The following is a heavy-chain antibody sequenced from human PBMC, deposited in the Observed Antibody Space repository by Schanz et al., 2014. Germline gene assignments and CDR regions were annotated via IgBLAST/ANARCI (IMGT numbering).Heavy chain of an antibody. J-gene: IGHJ6*02. CDR3: AKDGDFELSTNCHYFGMDV. Sequence: EVLLVESGGGLVQPGGSLRLTCAASGFSFSNYAMTWVRQAPGRGLEWVSSISDSGDATYYADSVKGRFTITRDNSKNTMYLQMKSLRAEDTAVYYCAKDGDFELSTNCHYFGMDVGGQGTTVTVSS. V-gene: IGHV3-23*04. CDR2: ISDSGDAT. CDR1: GFSFSNYA. D-gene: IGHD1-1*01.